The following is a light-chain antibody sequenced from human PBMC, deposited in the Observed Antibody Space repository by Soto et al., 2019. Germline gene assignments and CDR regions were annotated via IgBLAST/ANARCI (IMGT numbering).Light chain of an antibody. V-gene: IGKV3-15*01. J-gene: IGKJ3*01. CDR1: QSVSSN. CDR2: GAS. Sequence: EIVMTQSPATLSVSPGERATLSCRASQSVSSNLAWYQQKPGQAPRLLIYGASTRATGIPARFSGSGSGTEFTLTISSLQSGDCAVYYCQQYNNWPFTFAPGTKVDIK. CDR3: QQYNNWPFT.